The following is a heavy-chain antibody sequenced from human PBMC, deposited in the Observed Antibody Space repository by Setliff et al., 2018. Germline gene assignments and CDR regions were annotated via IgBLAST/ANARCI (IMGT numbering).Heavy chain of an antibody. J-gene: IGHJ3*01. CDR3: ARDPLYRENLSRVFDF. D-gene: IGHD3-16*02. CDR2: INTGGGSA. CDR1: GYSFTSYY. Sequence: ASVKVSCKASGYSFTSYYMYWVRQAPGQGLEWMGTINTGGGSASIVDQFQGRVTMTTDTSTTTAYMELRSLRSDDTAVYYCARDPLYRENLSRVFDFWGQGTMVTVSS. V-gene: IGHV1-46*01.